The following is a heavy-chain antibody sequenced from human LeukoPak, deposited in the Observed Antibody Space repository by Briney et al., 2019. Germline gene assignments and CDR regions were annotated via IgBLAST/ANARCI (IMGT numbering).Heavy chain of an antibody. J-gene: IGHJ6*02. CDR3: ARGDILTYGMDV. CDR2: ISSSSSYI. Sequence: GGSLRPSCAASGFTFSSCSMNWVRQAPGKGLEWVSSISSSSSYIYYADSVKGRFTISRDNAKNSLYLQMNSLRAEDTAVYYCARGDILTYGMDVWGQGTTVTVSS. V-gene: IGHV3-21*01. CDR1: GFTFSSCS. D-gene: IGHD3-9*01.